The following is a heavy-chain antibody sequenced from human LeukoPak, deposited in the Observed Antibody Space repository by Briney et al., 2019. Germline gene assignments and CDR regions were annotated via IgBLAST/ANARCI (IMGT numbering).Heavy chain of an antibody. CDR3: ARAVGSGSFQTYYHYMGV. V-gene: IGHV4-34*01. J-gene: IGHJ6*03. CDR1: GGSFSGYY. D-gene: IGHD3-10*01. CDR2: INYSGST. Sequence: PSETLSLTCAVYGGSFSGYYWSWIRQPPGRGREGSGEINYSGSTNYNPSLKSRVTISVDTSKHQFSLKLSSVTAADTAVYYCARAVGSGSFQTYYHYMGVWGKGTTVSLSS.